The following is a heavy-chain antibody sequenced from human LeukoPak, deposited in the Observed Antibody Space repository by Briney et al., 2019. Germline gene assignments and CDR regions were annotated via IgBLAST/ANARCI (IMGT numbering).Heavy chain of an antibody. D-gene: IGHD4-17*01. J-gene: IGHJ1*01. CDR1: GGTLSSYA. CDR3: ARAATTVTGRNAEYFQH. V-gene: IGHV1-69*04. Sequence: GASVKVSCKASGGTLSSYAISWVRQAPGQGLEWMGRIIPILGIANYAQKFQGRVTITADKSTSTAYMELSSLRSEDTAVYYCARAATTVTGRNAEYFQHWGQGTLVTVSS. CDR2: IIPILGIA.